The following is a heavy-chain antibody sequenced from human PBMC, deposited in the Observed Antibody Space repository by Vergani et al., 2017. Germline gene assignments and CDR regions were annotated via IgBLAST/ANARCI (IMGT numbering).Heavy chain of an antibody. J-gene: IGHJ4*02. D-gene: IGHD6-13*01. CDR2: IYYSGST. CDR3: ARDSRREYSSSH. CDR1: GGSISSGGYH. Sequence: QVQLQESGPGLVKPSQTLSLTCTVSGGSISSGGYHWSWIRQHPGKGLEWIGYIYYSGSTYYNPSLKSRVTISVDTSKNQFSLKLSSVTAADTAVYYCARDSRREYSSSHWGQGTLVTVSS. V-gene: IGHV4-31*03.